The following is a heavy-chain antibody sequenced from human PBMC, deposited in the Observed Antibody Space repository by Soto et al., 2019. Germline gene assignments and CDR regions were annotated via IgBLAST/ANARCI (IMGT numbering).Heavy chain of an antibody. D-gene: IGHD1-1*01. Sequence: ASVKVSCKASGYTFTSYGISWVRQAPGQGLEWMGWISAYNGNTNYAQKLQGRVTMTTDTSTSTAYMELRSLRSDDTAVYYCARDQRRPRLTYLGYWGQGTLVTVSS. CDR2: ISAYNGNT. CDR3: ARDQRRPRLTYLGY. CDR1: GYTFTSYG. V-gene: IGHV1-18*01. J-gene: IGHJ4*02.